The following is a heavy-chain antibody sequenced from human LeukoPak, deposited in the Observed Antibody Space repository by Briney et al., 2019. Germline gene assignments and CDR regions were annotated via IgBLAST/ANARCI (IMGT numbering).Heavy chain of an antibody. CDR1: GFTFSSYG. J-gene: IGHJ4*02. CDR2: ITNSGGST. CDR3: AKSGSIWYYFDY. D-gene: IGHD3-10*01. Sequence: GGSLRLSCAASGFTFSSYGMSWVRQAPGKGLEWVSAITNSGGSTEYADSVKGRFTISRDNSKNTLYLQTNSLRAEDTAVYYCAKSGSIWYYFDYWGQGTLVTVAS. V-gene: IGHV3-23*01.